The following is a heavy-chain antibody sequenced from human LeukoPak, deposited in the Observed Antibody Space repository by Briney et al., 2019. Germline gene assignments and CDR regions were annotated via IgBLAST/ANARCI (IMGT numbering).Heavy chain of an antibody. J-gene: IGHJ4*02. D-gene: IGHD6-19*01. CDR1: GFVFSDYS. CDR3: ARGAYSSGWAYFDH. CDR2: ISFSVNTK. V-gene: IGHV3-48*04. Sequence: GGSLRLSCAASGFVFSDYSMNWVRQAPGKGLEWVSYISFSVNTKYYGDSVKGRFTISRDNAKNSLYLRMDSLRAEDTAVYYCARGAYSSGWAYFDHWGQGTLVTVSS.